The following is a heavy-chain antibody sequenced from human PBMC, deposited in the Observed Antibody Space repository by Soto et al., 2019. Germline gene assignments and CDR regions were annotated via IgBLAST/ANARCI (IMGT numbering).Heavy chain of an antibody. CDR3: VWGPYQFLSGFAFDT. Sequence: QVQLQESGPGLVRPSETLFLTCTVSGASIDDYYWSWIRQPPGKGLEWIGYLYYSGTTNYNPSLKSRVTISGHTSKNQFSLRLTSVTAADTAVYSCVWGPYQFLSGFAFDTWGQGTMVTVSS. D-gene: IGHD2-2*01. J-gene: IGHJ3*02. CDR2: LYYSGTT. V-gene: IGHV4-59*08. CDR1: GASIDDYY.